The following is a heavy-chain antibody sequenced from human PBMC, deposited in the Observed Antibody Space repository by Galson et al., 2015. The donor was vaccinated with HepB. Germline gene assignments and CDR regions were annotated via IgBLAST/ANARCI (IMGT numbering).Heavy chain of an antibody. CDR1: GYTFTDYY. J-gene: IGHJ6*02. CDR2: INPNTGST. CDR3: ARDVQATASTTGYGMDD. D-gene: IGHD4-11*01. Sequence: SVKVSCKASGYTFTDYYMHWVRQAPGQGLEWVGWINPNTGSTNHAQKFQGRVTMTRDKSINTAYMELISLTSDDTAMFYCARDVQATASTTGYGMDDWGQGTLVTVSS. V-gene: IGHV1-2*02.